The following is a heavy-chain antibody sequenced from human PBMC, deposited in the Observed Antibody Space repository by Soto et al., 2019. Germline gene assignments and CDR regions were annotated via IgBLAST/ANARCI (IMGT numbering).Heavy chain of an antibody. Sequence: QAGGSLRLSCAASGFTFSGSAMHWVRQASGKGLEWVGRIRSKANSYATAYAASVKGRFTISRDDSKNTAYLQMNSLKTEDTAVYYCTRHYYDSSGYYIQESFDYWGQGTLVTVSS. D-gene: IGHD3-22*01. V-gene: IGHV3-73*01. CDR3: TRHYYDSSGYYIQESFDY. CDR2: IRSKANSYAT. CDR1: GFTFSGSA. J-gene: IGHJ4*02.